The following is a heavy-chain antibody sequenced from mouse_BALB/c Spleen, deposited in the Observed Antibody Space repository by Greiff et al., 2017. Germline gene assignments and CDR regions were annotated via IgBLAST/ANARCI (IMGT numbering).Heavy chain of an antibody. J-gene: IGHJ4*01. CDR2: ISDGGSYT. Sequence: EVKVVESGGGLVKPGGSLKLSCAASGFTFSDYYMYWVRQTPEKRLEWVATISDGGSYTYYPDSVKGRFTISRDNAKNNLYLQMSSLKSEDTAMYYCAREGYGNYLYAMDYWGQGTSVTVSS. CDR3: AREGYGNYLYAMDY. V-gene: IGHV5-4*02. CDR1: GFTFSDYY. D-gene: IGHD2-10*02.